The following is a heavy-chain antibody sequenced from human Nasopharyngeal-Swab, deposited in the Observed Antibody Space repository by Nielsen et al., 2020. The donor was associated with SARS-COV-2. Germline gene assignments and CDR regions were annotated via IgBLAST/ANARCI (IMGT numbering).Heavy chain of an antibody. D-gene: IGHD3-22*01. V-gene: IGHV3-11*06. CDR2: ISTSSSHT. Sequence: GESLKISCAGSGFTFSDYYMTWIRQAPGKGLEWISFISTSSSHTTYADSVRGRFTISRDNAKNSLYLHMNSLRDEDTAVYYCARDAEDSSGYYHYYYGMDVWGQGITVTVSS. CDR3: ARDAEDSSGYYHYYYGMDV. CDR1: GFTFSDYY. J-gene: IGHJ6*02.